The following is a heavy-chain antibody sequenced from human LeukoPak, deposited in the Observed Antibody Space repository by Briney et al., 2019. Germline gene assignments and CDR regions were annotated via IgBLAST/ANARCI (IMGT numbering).Heavy chain of an antibody. CDR1: GFTFSSYS. CDR3: ARDQGSGWYRRAYYMDV. V-gene: IGHV3-21*01. CDR2: ISSSSSYI. Sequence: WGSLRLSCAASGFTFSSYSINWVRQVPGKGLECVSSISSSSSYIYYADSVKGRFTISRDNAKNSLYLQMNSLRAEDTAVYYCARDQGSGWYRRAYYMDVWGKGTTVTVSS. D-gene: IGHD6-19*01. J-gene: IGHJ6*03.